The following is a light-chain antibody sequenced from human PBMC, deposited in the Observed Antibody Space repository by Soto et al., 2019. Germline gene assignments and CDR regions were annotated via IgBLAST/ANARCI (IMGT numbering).Light chain of an antibody. CDR2: EVI. J-gene: IGLJ1*01. CDR3: NSYTTSNTFV. Sequence: QSALTQPASVSGSPGQAITVSCSGTSSDIGAHNFVSWYQQHPGKAPKPIIYEVINRPSGVSDRFSGSKSGNTASLTISGLQSEDEADYYCNSYTTSNTFVFGNGTKVTVL. V-gene: IGLV2-14*03. CDR1: SSDIGAHNF.